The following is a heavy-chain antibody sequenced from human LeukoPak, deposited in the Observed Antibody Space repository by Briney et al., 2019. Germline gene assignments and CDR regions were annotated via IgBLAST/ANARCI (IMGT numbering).Heavy chain of an antibody. CDR3: ARDRYYGSGSLNYYYYGMDV. V-gene: IGHV3-33*01. CDR1: GFTFSSYG. CDR2: IWYDGSNK. J-gene: IGHJ6*02. D-gene: IGHD3-10*01. Sequence: GGSLRLSCAASGFTFSSYGMHWVRQAPGKGLEWVAVIWYDGSNKYYADSVKGRFTISRDNSKNTLYLQMNSLRAEDTAVYYCARDRYYGSGSLNYYYYGMDVWSQGTTVTVSS.